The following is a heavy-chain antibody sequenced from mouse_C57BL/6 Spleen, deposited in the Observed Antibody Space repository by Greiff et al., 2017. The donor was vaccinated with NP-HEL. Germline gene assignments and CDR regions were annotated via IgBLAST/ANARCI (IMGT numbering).Heavy chain of an antibody. Sequence: EVQLQQSGAELVKPGASVKLSCTASGFNIKDYYMHWVKQRTEQGLEWIGRIDPEDGETKYAQKFQGKATITADTSSNTAYLQLSSLTSEDTAVYYCARRGLLAWFAYWGQGTLVTVSA. CDR3: ARRGLLAWFAY. D-gene: IGHD2-3*01. CDR1: GFNIKDYY. CDR2: IDPEDGET. V-gene: IGHV14-2*01. J-gene: IGHJ3*01.